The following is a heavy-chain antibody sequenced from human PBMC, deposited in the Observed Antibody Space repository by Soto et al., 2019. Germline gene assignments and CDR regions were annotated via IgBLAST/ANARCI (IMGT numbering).Heavy chain of an antibody. Sequence: SETLSLTCTVSGGSISSYYWSLIRQPPGKGLEWIGYIYYSGSTNYNPSLKSRVTISVDTSKNQFSLKLSSVTAADTAVYYCARDRDFWSGYYAGYGIDVSCNGGRVTVSS. CDR2: IYYSGST. V-gene: IGHV4-59*01. J-gene: IGHJ6*04. CDR3: ARDRDFWSGYYAGYGIDV. D-gene: IGHD3-3*01. CDR1: GGSISSYY.